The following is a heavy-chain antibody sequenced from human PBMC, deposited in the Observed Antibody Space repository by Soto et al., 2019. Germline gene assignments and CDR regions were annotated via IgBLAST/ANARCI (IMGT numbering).Heavy chain of an antibody. CDR3: ARTPAAMITDRYNWFDS. CDR2: ISYSGDRQ. CDR1: GFTFADYA. J-gene: IGHJ5*01. Sequence: GGSLRLSCVASGFTFADYAMHWVRRIPGKGLEWVAVISYSGDRQYYAESVKGRFTISRDNSKKTLYLQMFSLTSEDSAVFYCARTPAAMITDRYNWFDSCGAGTQVTVS. V-gene: IGHV3-30*01. D-gene: IGHD3-16*01.